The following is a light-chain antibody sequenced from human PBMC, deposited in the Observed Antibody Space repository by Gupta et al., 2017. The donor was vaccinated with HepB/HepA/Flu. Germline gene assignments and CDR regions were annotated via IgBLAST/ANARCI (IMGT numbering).Light chain of an antibody. CDR2: DAS. V-gene: IGKV3-11*01. Sequence: EIVLTQSPATLSLSPGERATLSCRASQSVSIYLAWYQQKPGQAPRLLIYDASNRATGIPARFSGSGSGTDFTLTISSLEPEDFAVYYCQQRGDWPFTFGGGTKVEIK. J-gene: IGKJ4*01. CDR3: QQRGDWPFT. CDR1: QSVSIY.